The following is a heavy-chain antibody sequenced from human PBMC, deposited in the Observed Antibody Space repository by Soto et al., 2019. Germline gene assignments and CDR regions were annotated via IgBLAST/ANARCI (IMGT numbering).Heavy chain of an antibody. J-gene: IGHJ6*02. CDR3: SRHQEGRSMVFYGMDV. V-gene: IGHV3-73*01. Sequence: GGSLRLSCAASGFTLSGSDIHWVRQASGKGLEWVGRIRTKSNNFATSYAEAVRGRFTISRDDSDNTASLQMSSLKAEDTAIYYCSRHQEGRSMVFYGMDVWGQGTTVTVSS. CDR2: IRTKSNNFAT. D-gene: IGHD3-10*01. CDR1: GFTLSGSD.